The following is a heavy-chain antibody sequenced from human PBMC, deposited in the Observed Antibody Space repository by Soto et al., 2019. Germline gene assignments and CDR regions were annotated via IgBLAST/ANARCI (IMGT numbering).Heavy chain of an antibody. CDR1: GGSISGYY. CDR2: IYYSGST. D-gene: IGHD4-17*01. CDR3: ARVSRDGYNPRPDYGDY. Sequence: SETLSLTCTVSGGSISGYYWSWIRQPPGKGLEWIGYIYYSGSTNYSPSLKSRVTISIDTSNNQFSLRLRSVTAADTAVFYCARVSRDGYNPRPDYGDYWSQGTLVTVSS. J-gene: IGHJ4*02. V-gene: IGHV4-59*01.